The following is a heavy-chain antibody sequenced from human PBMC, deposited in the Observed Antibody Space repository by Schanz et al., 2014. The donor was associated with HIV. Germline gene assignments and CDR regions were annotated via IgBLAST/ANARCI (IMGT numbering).Heavy chain of an antibody. D-gene: IGHD1-26*01. CDR3: VRDRVGASARYVAFDI. CDR1: GFTFSNFG. CDR2: ISYDGSNK. V-gene: IGHV3-30*03. Sequence: QVQLVESGGGVVQPGMSLTLSCAASGFTFSNFGMHWVRQAPGKGLEWVALISYDGSNKYYSDSVKGRFTISRDNSRNTLYLEMNSLRADDTAVYYCVRDRVGASARYVAFDIWGHGTMVTVSS. J-gene: IGHJ3*02.